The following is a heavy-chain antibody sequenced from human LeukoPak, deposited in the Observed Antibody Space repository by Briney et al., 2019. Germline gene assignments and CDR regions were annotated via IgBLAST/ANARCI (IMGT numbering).Heavy chain of an antibody. CDR1: GGSFSGYY. CDR3: ARLSPQLFDGLDV. D-gene: IGHD5-18*01. Sequence: SETLSLTCAVYGGSFSGYYWSWIRQPPGKGLEWIGEINHSGSTNYNPSLKSRVTISVDTSKNQFSLKLTSVTAADTAVYYCARLSPQLFDGLDVWGQGTTVTVSS. CDR2: INHSGST. J-gene: IGHJ6*02. V-gene: IGHV4-34*01.